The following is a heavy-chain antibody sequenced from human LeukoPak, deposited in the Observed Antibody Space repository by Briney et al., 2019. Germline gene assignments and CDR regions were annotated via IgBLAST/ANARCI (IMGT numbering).Heavy chain of an antibody. V-gene: IGHV1-69*04. J-gene: IGHJ3*02. Sequence: SVKVSCKASGGTFSSYAISWVRQAPGQGLEWMGRIIPIFGIANYAQKFQGRVTITADKSTSTAYMELSSLRSEDTAVYYGARALYYYDSSGYYYGAFDIWGQGTMVTVSS. CDR2: IIPIFGIA. D-gene: IGHD3-22*01. CDR3: ARALYYYDSSGYYYGAFDI. CDR1: GGTFSSYA.